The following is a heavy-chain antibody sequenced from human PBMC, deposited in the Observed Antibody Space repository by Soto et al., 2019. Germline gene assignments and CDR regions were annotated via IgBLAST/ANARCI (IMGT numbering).Heavy chain of an antibody. Sequence: PGGSLRLSCAASGFTFSSYGMHWVRQAPGKGLEWVAVISYDGSNKYYADSVKGRFTISRDNSKNTLYLQMNSLRAEDTAVYYCASYTEQWLVRSPCDYWGQVTLVTVSS. CDR2: ISYDGSNK. D-gene: IGHD6-19*01. J-gene: IGHJ4*02. CDR1: GFTFSSYG. V-gene: IGHV3-30*03. CDR3: ASYTEQWLVRSPCDY.